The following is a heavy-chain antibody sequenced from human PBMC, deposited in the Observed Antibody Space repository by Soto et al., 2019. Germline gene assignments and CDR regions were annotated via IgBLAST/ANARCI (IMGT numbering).Heavy chain of an antibody. CDR1: GGSISSSSYY. J-gene: IGHJ5*02. V-gene: IGHV4-39*01. D-gene: IGHD5-12*01. Sequence: QLQLQESGPGLVKPSETLSLTCTVSGGSISSSSYYWGWIRQPPGKGLEWIGSIYYSGSTYYNPSLKSRVTISVDTSKNQFSLKLSSVTAADTAVYYCARHGAVAKAGNWFDPWGQGTLVTVSS. CDR2: IYYSGST. CDR3: ARHGAVAKAGNWFDP.